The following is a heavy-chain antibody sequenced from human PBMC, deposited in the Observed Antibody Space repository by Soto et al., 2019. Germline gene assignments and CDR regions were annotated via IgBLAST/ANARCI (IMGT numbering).Heavy chain of an antibody. V-gene: IGHV3-30*18. D-gene: IGHD5-18*01. Sequence: SLRLSCAASGFTFSSYGIHWVRQAPGKGLEWVALISYDGTDKYYADSVKGRFTISRDNSKNTLYLQMSSLGPEDTAVYYCVKERYAQLWLEDYGMDVWGQGTTGTVSS. J-gene: IGHJ6*02. CDR2: ISYDGTDK. CDR1: GFTFSSYG. CDR3: VKERYAQLWLEDYGMDV.